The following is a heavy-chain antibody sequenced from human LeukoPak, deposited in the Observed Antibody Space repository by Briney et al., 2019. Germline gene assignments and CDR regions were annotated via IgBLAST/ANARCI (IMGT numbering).Heavy chain of an antibody. Sequence: GGSLRLSCAAFGFTFNKSWMSWVRQAPGKGLEWVGRTKSKTDGGSTDYAAPVKGRFTISRDDSKDRLYLQMNSLKTEDTALYYCTRKELPMDCWGQGTLVTVSS. CDR1: GFTFNKSW. J-gene: IGHJ4*02. V-gene: IGHV3-15*01. CDR2: TKSKTDGGST. CDR3: TRKELPMDC. D-gene: IGHD3-10*01.